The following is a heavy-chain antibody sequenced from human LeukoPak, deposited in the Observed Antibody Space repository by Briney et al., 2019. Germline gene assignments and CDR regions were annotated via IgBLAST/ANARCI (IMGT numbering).Heavy chain of an antibody. D-gene: IGHD3-10*01. CDR3: ARGMVRGVNPYYYYGMDV. Sequence: ASVKVSCKASGYTFTSYDINWVRQATGQGLEWMGWMNPNSGNTGYAQKFQGRVTMTRSTSISTAYMELSSLRSEDTAVYYCARGMVRGVNPYYYYGMDVWGQGTTVTVSS. CDR2: MNPNSGNT. J-gene: IGHJ6*02. CDR1: GYTFTSYD. V-gene: IGHV1-8*01.